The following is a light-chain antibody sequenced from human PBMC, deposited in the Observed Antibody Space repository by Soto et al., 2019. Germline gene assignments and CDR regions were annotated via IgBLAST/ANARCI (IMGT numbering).Light chain of an antibody. V-gene: IGKV1-39*01. CDR3: QQSYSTPRT. J-gene: IGKJ1*01. CDR1: QTISSW. Sequence: DIQITQSPSTLSGSVGDRVTITCRASQTISSWLGWYQHKPGKAPKHLIYAASSLQSGVPSRFSGSGSGTDFTLTISRLQPEDFATYYCQQSYSTPRTFGQGTKVDIK. CDR2: AAS.